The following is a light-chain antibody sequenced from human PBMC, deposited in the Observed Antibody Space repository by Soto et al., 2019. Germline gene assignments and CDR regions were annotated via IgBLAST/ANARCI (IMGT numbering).Light chain of an antibody. CDR3: ATWDDSLNARGV. J-gene: IGLJ3*02. CDR2: NSN. V-gene: IGLV1-44*01. CDR1: RSNIGNNA. Sequence: QSVLTQTPSASGTPGQTVTISCSGSRSNIGNNAVSWYQQFPGTAPKLVIYNSNQRPAGVPDRFSGSKSGTSASLAISGLQSEDEADYYCATWDDSLNARGVFGGGTKVTVL.